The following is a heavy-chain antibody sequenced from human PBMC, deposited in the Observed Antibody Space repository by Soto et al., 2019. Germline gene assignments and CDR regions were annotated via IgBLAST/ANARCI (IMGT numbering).Heavy chain of an antibody. V-gene: IGHV1-69*01. Sequence: QVQLVQSGAEVKKPGSSVKVSCKASGGTFSSYAISWVRQAPGQGLEWMGGIIPIFGTANYAQKFRGRVTITADESTSTAYTELSSLRSEDTAVYYCARVALPGYYFDYWGQGTLVTVSS. CDR3: ARVALPGYYFDY. CDR2: IIPIFGTA. CDR1: GGTFSSYA. J-gene: IGHJ4*02.